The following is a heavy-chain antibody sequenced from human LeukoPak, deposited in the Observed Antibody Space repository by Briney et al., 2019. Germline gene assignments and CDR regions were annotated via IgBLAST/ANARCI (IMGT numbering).Heavy chain of an antibody. D-gene: IGHD6-19*01. CDR3: ARGREIPVAGTWGNWFDP. CDR2: INTDGSST. Sequence: PGGSLRLSCVASGFTFSSYYMHWVRHAPGKGPVWVSGINTDGSSTTYADSVKGRFTISRDNAKNSLYLQMNSLRAEDTAVYYCARGREIPVAGTWGNWFDPWGQGTLVTVSS. J-gene: IGHJ5*02. CDR1: GFTFSSYY. V-gene: IGHV3-74*01.